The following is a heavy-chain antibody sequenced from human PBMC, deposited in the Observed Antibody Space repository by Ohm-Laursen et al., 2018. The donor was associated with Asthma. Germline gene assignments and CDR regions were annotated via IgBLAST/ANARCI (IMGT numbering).Heavy chain of an antibody. CDR3: AKDVAGRPNSGYYPVFDY. CDR1: GFTFSSYS. Sequence: SLRLSCAASGFTFSSYSMSWVRQAPGKGLEWVSTISGGGDSTYYADSVKGRFTISRDNSKSTLYLQMNSLRAEDTAVYYCAKDVAGRPNSGYYPVFDYWGQGTLDTVSS. V-gene: IGHV3-23*01. CDR2: ISGGGDST. D-gene: IGHD3-22*01. J-gene: IGHJ4*02.